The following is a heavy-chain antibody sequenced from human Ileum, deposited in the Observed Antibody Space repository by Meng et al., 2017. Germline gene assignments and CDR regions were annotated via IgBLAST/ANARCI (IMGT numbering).Heavy chain of an antibody. D-gene: IGHD2-15*01. V-gene: IGHV4-4*02. CDR1: GASISSGYW. J-gene: IGHJ4*02. Sequence: QVQLQESGPGLVVPSGTLSLTCAVSGASISSGYWWSWVRQPPGKGLEWIGEIHHGGDTNYNPSLKSRVTISVDKSNNQYSLRLTSVTAADTAMYYCARNGAYSADHWGQGTLVTVSS. CDR3: ARNGAYSADH. CDR2: IHHGGDT.